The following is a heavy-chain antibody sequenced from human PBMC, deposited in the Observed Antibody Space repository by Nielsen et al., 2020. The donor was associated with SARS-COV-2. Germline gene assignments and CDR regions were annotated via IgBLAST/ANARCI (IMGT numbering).Heavy chain of an antibody. V-gene: IGHV4-59*13. CDR2: IYDSGNT. D-gene: IGHD2-15*01. Sequence: SETLSLTCTVSGGAISSYYWTWIRQPPEKGLEWIAYIYDSGNTNYNPSLKSRVTISVDTSRNQFSLKLTSVTAADTAVYYCARDPSRQITPFDFWGQGTLVTVSS. J-gene: IGHJ4*02. CDR1: GGAISSYY. CDR3: ARDPSRQITPFDF.